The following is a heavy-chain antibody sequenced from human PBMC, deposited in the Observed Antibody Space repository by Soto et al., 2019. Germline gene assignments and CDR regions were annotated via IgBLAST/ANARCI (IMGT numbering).Heavy chain of an antibody. CDR1: GFTFGFNA. V-gene: IGHV3-23*01. CDR2: ISGSGGST. Sequence: PGGSLRLSCAATGFTFGFNALSWVRQAPGKGLEWVSAISGSGGSTYYADSVKGRFTISRDNSKNTLYLQMNSLRAEDTAVYYCAKEPRSGPNWFDPWGQGTLVTVSS. J-gene: IGHJ5*02. CDR3: AKEPRSGPNWFDP. D-gene: IGHD3-10*01.